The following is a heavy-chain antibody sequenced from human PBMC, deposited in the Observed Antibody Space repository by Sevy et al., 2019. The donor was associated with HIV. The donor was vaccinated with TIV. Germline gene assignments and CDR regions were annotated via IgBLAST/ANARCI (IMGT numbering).Heavy chain of an antibody. D-gene: IGHD3-10*01. CDR3: ARGTRGVVDS. Sequence: GGSLRLSCAASGFTSNNFWLHWVRQAPGKGLGWVSRINSDGESTGYADFVKGGFTNSRDNAKNTAYLQMNSLRADDTAIYYCARGTRGVVDSWGQGTLVTVSS. CDR1: GFTSNNFW. V-gene: IGHV3-74*01. CDR2: INSDGEST. J-gene: IGHJ4*02.